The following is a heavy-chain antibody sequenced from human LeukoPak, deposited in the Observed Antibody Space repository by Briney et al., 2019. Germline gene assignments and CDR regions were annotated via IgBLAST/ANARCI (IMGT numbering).Heavy chain of an antibody. CDR2: IRYDGSNK. Sequence: QPGGSLRLSCAASGFTFSSYGMHWVRQAPGKGLEWVAFIRYDGSNKYYADSVKGRFTISRDNAKNSLYLQMNSLRAEDTAVYYCARGFFGGATQLDYWGQGTLVTVSS. CDR1: GFTFSSYG. CDR3: ARGFFGGATQLDY. V-gene: IGHV3-30*02. D-gene: IGHD1-26*01. J-gene: IGHJ4*02.